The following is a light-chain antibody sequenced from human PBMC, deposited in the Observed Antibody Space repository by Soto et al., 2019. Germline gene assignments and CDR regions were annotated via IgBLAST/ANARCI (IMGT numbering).Light chain of an antibody. CDR1: SSNIGAAYE. J-gene: IGLJ2*01. CDR3: QSYDSSLSGVV. CDR2: GNN. V-gene: IGLV1-40*01. Sequence: QSVLTQPPSVSGAPGQRVTISCTGSSSNIGAAYEVHWYQQLPGTAPKLLISGNNNRPSGVPDRFSGSKSGTSASLAITWLQIEDEADYYCQSYDSSLSGVVFGGGTQLTVL.